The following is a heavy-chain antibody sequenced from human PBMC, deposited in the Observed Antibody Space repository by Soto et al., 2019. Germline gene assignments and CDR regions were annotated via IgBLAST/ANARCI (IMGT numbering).Heavy chain of an antibody. J-gene: IGHJ4*02. CDR2: ISPSGGST. D-gene: IGHD3-16*01. CDR3: ARTWGSTNDY. Sequence: ASVKVSCKASGYTFTNYYIHWVRQAPGQGLEWMGVISPSGGSTSYAQKFQGRITMTRDTSTSTVDMEVSSLRFEDTAVYYCARTWGSTNDYWGRGTLVTVSS. CDR1: GYTFTNYY. V-gene: IGHV1-46*01.